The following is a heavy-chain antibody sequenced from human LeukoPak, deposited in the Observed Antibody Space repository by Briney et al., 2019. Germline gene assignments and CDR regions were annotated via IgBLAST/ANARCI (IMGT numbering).Heavy chain of an antibody. J-gene: IGHJ4*02. D-gene: IGHD3-10*01. V-gene: IGHV5-51*01. CDR1: GYSFTSYW. Sequence: GESLKISCKGSGYSFTSYWIGWVRQMPGKGLEWMGIIYPGDSDTRYSPSFQGQVTISADKSISTAYLQWSSLKASDTAMYYCTRQYYYGSGSQKYFDYRGQGTLVTVSS. CDR2: IYPGDSDT. CDR3: TRQYYYGSGSQKYFDY.